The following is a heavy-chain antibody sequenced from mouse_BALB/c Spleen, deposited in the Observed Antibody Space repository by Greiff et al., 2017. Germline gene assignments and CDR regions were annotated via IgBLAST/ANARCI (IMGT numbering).Heavy chain of an antibody. CDR3: ARGVLRDY. Sequence: QVQLQQSGAELAKPGASVKMSCKASGYTFTSYWMHWVKQRPGQGLEWIGYINPSTGYTEYNQKFKDKATLTADKSSSTAYMQLSSLTSEDSAVYYCARGVLRDYWGQGTTLTVSS. CDR1: GYTFTSYW. CDR2: INPSTGYT. V-gene: IGHV1-7*01. J-gene: IGHJ2*01. D-gene: IGHD2-14*01.